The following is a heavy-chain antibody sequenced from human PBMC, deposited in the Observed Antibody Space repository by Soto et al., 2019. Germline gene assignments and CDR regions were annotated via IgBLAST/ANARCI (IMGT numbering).Heavy chain of an antibody. D-gene: IGHD6-13*01. CDR3: ASSPKGIAGAGIAQNWFDH. CDR2: ISAYNGNT. V-gene: IGHV1-18*01. J-gene: IGHJ5*02. CDR1: GYTFTSYG. Sequence: ASVKVSCKASGYTFTSYGIRWVRQAPGQGLEWLGWISAYNGNTNYAQKLQGRATMTTHTSTSTAYMELRSLRPDDTAVYYCASSPKGIAGAGIAQNWFDHCGQRTLVAVSS.